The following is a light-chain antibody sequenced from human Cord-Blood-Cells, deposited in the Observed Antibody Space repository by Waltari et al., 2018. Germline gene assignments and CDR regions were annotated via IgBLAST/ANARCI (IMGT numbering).Light chain of an antibody. J-gene: IGLJ2*01. V-gene: IGLV2-14*01. CDR3: SSYTSSSTLVV. CDR1: SSAVGASNY. CDR2: DVS. Sequence: QSALTQPASVSGPPGQSITISCTGASSAVGASNYVSCYQQHPGKAPKLMLYDVSNRPSGVSNRFSCSKSGNTASLTISGLQAEDEADYYCSSYTSSSTLVVFGGGTKLTVL.